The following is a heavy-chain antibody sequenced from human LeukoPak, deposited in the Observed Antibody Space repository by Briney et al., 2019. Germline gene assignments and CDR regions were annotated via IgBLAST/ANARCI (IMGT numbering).Heavy chain of an antibody. J-gene: IGHJ6*03. CDR2: IYHSGST. D-gene: IGHD3-9*01. V-gene: IGHV4-38-2*02. CDR3: ARDRGYDILTGYYYYMDV. Sequence: NPSETLSLTCAVSGYSISSGYYWGWIRPPPGKGLEWVGSIYHSGSTYYNPSLKSRVTISVDTSKNQFSLKLSSVTAADTAVYYCARDRGYDILTGYYYYMDVWGKGTTVTVSS. CDR1: GYSISSGYY.